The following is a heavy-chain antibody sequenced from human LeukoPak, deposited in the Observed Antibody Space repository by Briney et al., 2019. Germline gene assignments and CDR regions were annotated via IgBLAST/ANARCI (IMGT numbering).Heavy chain of an antibody. CDR1: GFTFSSYA. J-gene: IGHJ4*02. CDR3: ATYHFRGDTSHYFDY. D-gene: IGHD3-10*02. V-gene: IGHV3-30*04. Sequence: PGGSLRLSCAASGFTFSSYAMHWVRQAPGKGLEWVAVISYDGSNKYYADSVKGRFTISRDNSKNTLYLQMNSLRAEDTAVYYCATYHFRGDTSHYFDYWGQGTLVTVSS. CDR2: ISYDGSNK.